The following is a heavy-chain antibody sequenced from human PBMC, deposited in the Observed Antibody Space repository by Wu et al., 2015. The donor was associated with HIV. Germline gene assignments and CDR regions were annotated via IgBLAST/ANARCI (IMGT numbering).Heavy chain of an antibody. CDR1: GYTFTSYD. J-gene: IGHJ4*02. Sequence: QVQLVQSGAEVKKPGASVKVSCKASGYTFTSYDINWVRQATGQGLEWMGWMNPNSGNTGYAQKFQGRVTITRNTSISTAYMELSSLRSEDTAVYYCARGKDNYDFWSGYYHSFGYWGQGTLVTVSS. CDR2: MNPNSGNT. D-gene: IGHD3-3*01. CDR3: ARGKDNYDFWSGYYHSFGY. V-gene: IGHV1-8*03.